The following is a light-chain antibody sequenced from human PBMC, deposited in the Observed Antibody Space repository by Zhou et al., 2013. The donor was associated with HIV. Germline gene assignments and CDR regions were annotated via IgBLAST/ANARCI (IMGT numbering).Light chain of an antibody. CDR3: QQANSFPWT. J-gene: IGKJ1*01. V-gene: IGKV3-15*01. CDR2: DTS. Sequence: EIVMTQSPATLSVSPGERVTLSCRASQNVFSNLAWYQQKPGQAPSLLIYDTSTRATGVPARFSGSGSGRDFTLTISGLQPEDFATYYCQQANSFPWTFGQGTKVEVK. CDR1: QNVFSN.